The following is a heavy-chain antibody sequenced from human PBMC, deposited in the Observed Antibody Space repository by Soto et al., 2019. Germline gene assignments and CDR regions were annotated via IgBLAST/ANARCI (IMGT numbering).Heavy chain of an antibody. CDR2: IYYSGST. D-gene: IGHD3-16*02. Sequence: SETLSLTCTVSGGSISSGGYYWSWIRQHPGKGLEWIGYIYYSGSTYYNPSLKSRVTISVDTSKNQFSLKLSSVTAADTAVYYCARGFMITFGGVIGYFDYWGQGTLVTVSS. J-gene: IGHJ4*02. CDR1: GGSISSGGYY. CDR3: ARGFMITFGGVIGYFDY. V-gene: IGHV4-31*03.